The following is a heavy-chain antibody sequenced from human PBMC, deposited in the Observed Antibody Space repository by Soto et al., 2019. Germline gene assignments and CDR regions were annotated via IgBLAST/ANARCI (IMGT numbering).Heavy chain of an antibody. Sequence: GGSLRLSCATSGFDFSNTGIHWVRQVPGQVLVWVSRINSDGSSIIYADSVKGRFTLSRDNAKNTVHLQMSSLRVEDTAVYYCAKDWYHTIDSWGQGIPVTVSS. CDR2: INSDGSSI. CDR1: GFDFSNTG. D-gene: IGHD1-20*01. J-gene: IGHJ4*02. CDR3: AKDWYHTIDS. V-gene: IGHV3-74*01.